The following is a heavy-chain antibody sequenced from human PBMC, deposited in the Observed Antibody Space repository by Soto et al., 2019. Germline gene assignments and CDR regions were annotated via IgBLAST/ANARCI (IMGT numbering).Heavy chain of an antibody. V-gene: IGHV1-8*01. CDR1: GYTFTSYD. D-gene: IGHD5-12*01. J-gene: IGHJ3*02. Sequence: QVQLVQSGAEVKKPGASVKVSCKASGYTFTSYDINWVRQATGQGLEWMGWMNPNSGNTGYAQKFQGRVTMTRNTSISTAYMELSSLRSEDTAVYYCARRTVATRRGGRNDAFDIWGQGTMVTVSS. CDR2: MNPNSGNT. CDR3: ARRTVATRRGGRNDAFDI.